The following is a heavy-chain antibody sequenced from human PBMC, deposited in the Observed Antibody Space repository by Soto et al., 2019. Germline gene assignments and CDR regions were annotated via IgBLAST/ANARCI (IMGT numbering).Heavy chain of an antibody. CDR3: ARHYDFWSGYLPNYYYYYGMDV. Sequence: GASVKVSCKASGGTFSSYAISWVRQAPGQGLEWMGGIIPIFGTANYAQKFQGGVTITADESTSTAYMELSSLRSEDTAVYYCARHYDFWSGYLPNYYYYYGMDVWGQGTTVTVSS. D-gene: IGHD3-3*01. CDR1: GGTFSSYA. CDR2: IIPIFGTA. J-gene: IGHJ6*02. V-gene: IGHV1-69*13.